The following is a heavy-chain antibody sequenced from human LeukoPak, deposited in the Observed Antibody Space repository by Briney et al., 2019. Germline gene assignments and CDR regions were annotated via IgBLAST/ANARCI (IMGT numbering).Heavy chain of an antibody. Sequence: ASVKVSCKASSYTFTSYGISWVRQAPGQGLEWMGWISAYNGNTNYAQKLQGRVTMTTDTSTSTAYMELRSLRSDDTAVYYCARDPGGWYGGEVDYWGQGTLVTVSS. CDR3: ARDPGGWYGGEVDY. J-gene: IGHJ4*02. D-gene: IGHD6-19*01. V-gene: IGHV1-18*01. CDR2: ISAYNGNT. CDR1: SYTFTSYG.